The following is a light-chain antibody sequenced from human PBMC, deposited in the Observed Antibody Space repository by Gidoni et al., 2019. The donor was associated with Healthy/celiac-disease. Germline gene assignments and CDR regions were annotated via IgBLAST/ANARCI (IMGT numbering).Light chain of an antibody. V-gene: IGKV3-20*01. CDR1: QSVSSSY. Sequence: EIVLTQSPGTLSLSPGERATLSCRASQSVSSSYLAWYQQKPGQAPRLLTYGASSRATGIPDRFSGSGSGTDFTLTISRLEPEDFAVYYCQQYGSSPLYTFGQXTKLEIK. CDR2: GAS. CDR3: QQYGSSPLYT. J-gene: IGKJ2*01.